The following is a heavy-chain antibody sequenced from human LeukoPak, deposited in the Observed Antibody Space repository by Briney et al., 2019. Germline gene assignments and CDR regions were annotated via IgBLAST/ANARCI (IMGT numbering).Heavy chain of an antibody. CDR1: AFTFSSYS. Sequence: GGSLRLSSAASAFTFSSYSMNCVRQAPGKGLEWVSSISSSSSYIYYADSVKGRFTISRDNAKNSLYLQMNSLRAEDTAVYYCARGIAVAGTPYFDYWGQGTLVTVSS. D-gene: IGHD6-19*01. V-gene: IGHV3-21*01. J-gene: IGHJ4*02. CDR2: ISSSSSYI. CDR3: ARGIAVAGTPYFDY.